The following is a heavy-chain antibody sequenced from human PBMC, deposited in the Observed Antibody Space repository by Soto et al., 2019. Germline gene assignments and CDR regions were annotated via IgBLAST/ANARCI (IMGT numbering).Heavy chain of an antibody. CDR3: ARGGLRPDYYYYYGMDV. V-gene: IGHV4-34*01. CDR1: GGSFSGYY. CDR2: INHSGST. D-gene: IGHD5-12*01. J-gene: IGHJ6*02. Sequence: SDTLSLTCAVYGGSFSGYYWSWVRQPPGKGLEWIGEINHSGSTNYNPSLKSRVTISVDTSKNQFSLKLSSVTAADTAVYYCARGGLRPDYYYYYGMDVWGQGXTVTVSS.